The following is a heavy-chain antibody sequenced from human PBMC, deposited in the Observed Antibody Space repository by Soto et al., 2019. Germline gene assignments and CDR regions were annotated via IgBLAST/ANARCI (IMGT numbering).Heavy chain of an antibody. J-gene: IGHJ4*02. V-gene: IGHV4-30-4*01. Sequence: SEILSLTCTVSGVSISSGDYYWSWIRQPPGKGLEWIGYIYYSGSTYYNPSLKSRVTISVDTSKNQFSLKLSSVTAADTAVYYCARGFGDSSGYYLFDYWGQGTLVTVSS. CDR1: GVSISSGDYY. CDR2: IYYSGST. CDR3: ARGFGDSSGYYLFDY. D-gene: IGHD3-22*01.